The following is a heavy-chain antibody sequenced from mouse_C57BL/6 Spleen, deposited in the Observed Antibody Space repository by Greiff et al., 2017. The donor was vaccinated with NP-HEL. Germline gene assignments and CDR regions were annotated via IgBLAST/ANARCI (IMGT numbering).Heavy chain of an antibody. V-gene: IGHV7-3*01. CDR2: IRNKANGYTT. J-gene: IGHJ2*01. CDR3: ARYNVGGYFDY. Sequence: EVQRVESGGGLVQPGGSLSLSCAASGFTFTDYYMSWVRQPPGKALEWLGFIRNKANGYTTEYSASVKGRFTISRDNSQSILYLQMNALRAEDSATYYCARYNVGGYFDYWGQGTTLTVSS. CDR1: GFTFTDYY. D-gene: IGHD1-1*02.